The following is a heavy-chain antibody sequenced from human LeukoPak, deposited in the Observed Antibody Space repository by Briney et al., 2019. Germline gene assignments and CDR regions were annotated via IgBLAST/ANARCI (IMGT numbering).Heavy chain of an antibody. CDR3: VKEIRRNYFYGMDV. CDR2: IRYDGSNK. J-gene: IGHJ6*02. V-gene: IGHV3-30*02. Sequence: PGGSLRLSCAASGFSFSNSDMHWVRQAPGKGLEWGAFIRYDGSNKYYEDSVKGRLTISRDNAKTTLFLRMYSLRPEDTAVYYCVKEIRRNYFYGMDVWGQGTSVTVSS. CDR1: GFSFSNSD.